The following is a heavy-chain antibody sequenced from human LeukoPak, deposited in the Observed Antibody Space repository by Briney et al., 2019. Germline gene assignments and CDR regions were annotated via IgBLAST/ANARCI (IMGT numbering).Heavy chain of an antibody. CDR3: TTDQLVGMATIPPLDY. J-gene: IGHJ4*02. Sequence: GGSLRLSCAASGFTFSNAWMSWVRQAPGKGLEWVGRIKSKADGGTTDYAAPVKGRFTISRDDSKNTLYLQMNSLKTEDTAVYYCTTDQLVGMATIPPLDYWGQGTLVTVSS. CDR2: IKSKADGGTT. CDR1: GFTFSNAW. V-gene: IGHV3-15*01. D-gene: IGHD5-24*01.